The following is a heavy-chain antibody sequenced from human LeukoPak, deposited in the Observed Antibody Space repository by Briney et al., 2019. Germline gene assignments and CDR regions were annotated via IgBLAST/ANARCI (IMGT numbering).Heavy chain of an antibody. CDR3: AKEMATIRFFDF. J-gene: IGHJ3*01. CDR1: GFTFSTYA. D-gene: IGHD5-24*01. Sequence: GGSLILSCAASGFTFSTYAMSWVRQAPGRGLEWVSVISGSGSSTYYADSMKGRFTITRDNSKNTLYLQMNSLRAEDTAVYYCAKEMATIRFFDFWGQGTMVTVPS. CDR2: ISGSGSST. V-gene: IGHV3-23*01.